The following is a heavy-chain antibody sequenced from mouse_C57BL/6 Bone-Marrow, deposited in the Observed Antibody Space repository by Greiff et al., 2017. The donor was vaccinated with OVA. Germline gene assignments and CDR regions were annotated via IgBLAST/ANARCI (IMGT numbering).Heavy chain of an antibody. J-gene: IGHJ2*01. Sequence: VQLQQSGPELVKPGASVKISCKASGYTFTDYYMNWVKQSHGKSLEWIGDINPNNGGTSYNQKFKGKATLTVDKSSSTAYMELRSLTSEDSAVYYCARRGLRPRGRDYWGQGTTLTVSS. CDR1: GYTFTDYY. V-gene: IGHV1-26*01. D-gene: IGHD2-2*01. CDR3: ARRGLRPRGRDY. CDR2: INPNNGGT.